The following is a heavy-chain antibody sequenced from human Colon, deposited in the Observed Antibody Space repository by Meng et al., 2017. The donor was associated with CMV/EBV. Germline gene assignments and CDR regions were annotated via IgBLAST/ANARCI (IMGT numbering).Heavy chain of an antibody. V-gene: IGHV4-59*02. CDR3: AREGMNNWFDP. CDR1: NGSVSTDY. J-gene: IGHJ5*02. CDR2: IFSSGST. Sequence: SETLSLTCTVSNGSVSTDYWSWIRQPPGKGLKWIAYIFSSGSTSYNPSLRSRATISIDTSKNQFSLTLSSVTAADTAIYYCAREGMNNWFDPWGQGTLVTVSS.